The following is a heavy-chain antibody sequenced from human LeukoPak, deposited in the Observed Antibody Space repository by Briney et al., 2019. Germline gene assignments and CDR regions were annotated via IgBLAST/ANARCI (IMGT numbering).Heavy chain of an antibody. CDR2: IIPIFGTA. Sequence: ASVKVSCKASGGTFSSYAISWVRQAPGQGLEWMGGIIPIFGTANYAQKFQGRVTITADESTSTAYMELSSLRSEDTAVYYCARVWAPYYDFWSGYPDYWGQGTLVTVSS. V-gene: IGHV1-69*13. CDR3: ARVWAPYYDFWSGYPDY. CDR1: GGTFSSYA. D-gene: IGHD3-3*01. J-gene: IGHJ4*02.